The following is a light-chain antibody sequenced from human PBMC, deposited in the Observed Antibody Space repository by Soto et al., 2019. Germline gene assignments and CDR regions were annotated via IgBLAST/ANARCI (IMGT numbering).Light chain of an antibody. V-gene: IGKV3-20*01. CDR2: GTF. Sequence: EIVLTQSPGTLSLSPGERASLSCRASQSVSSSYLAWYQHKPGQAPRLLIYGTFGKATGIPDRFSGSGSGTDFTLTISRLEPEDFAVYYCQQYGSSPRTFGQGTKVDIK. CDR1: QSVSSSY. J-gene: IGKJ1*01. CDR3: QQYGSSPRT.